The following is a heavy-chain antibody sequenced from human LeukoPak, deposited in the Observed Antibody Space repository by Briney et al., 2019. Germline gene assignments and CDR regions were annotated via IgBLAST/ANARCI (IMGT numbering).Heavy chain of an antibody. V-gene: IGHV4-39*01. CDR2: IFYSANT. J-gene: IGHJ6*03. Sequence: PSETLSLTCTVSGGSISSSSYHWGWLRQPPGKGLEWIVHIFYSANTYYNPSLKSRVTISEDTSKNQFSLKLTSVTAADTAVYYCARINHYYYYYYMDVWGKGTAVTVSS. CDR3: ARINHYYYYYYMDV. CDR1: GGSISSSSYH. D-gene: IGHD3-16*01.